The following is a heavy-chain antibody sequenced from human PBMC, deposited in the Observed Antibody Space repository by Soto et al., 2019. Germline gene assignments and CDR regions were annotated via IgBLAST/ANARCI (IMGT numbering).Heavy chain of an antibody. CDR1: GFTFSGYT. D-gene: IGHD6-19*01. CDR2: ISGSGGTT. J-gene: IGHJ5*02. V-gene: IGHV3-23*01. Sequence: EVQLLESGGDLVQPGGSLRLSCAASGFTFSGYTMSWVRQAPGKGLEWVSAISGSGGTTNYAGSVRGRFTISRDNSKNTLYLQMNSLRADDTAAYYCVRGGYRSVWSSWGQGTLVTVSS. CDR3: VRGGYRSVWSS.